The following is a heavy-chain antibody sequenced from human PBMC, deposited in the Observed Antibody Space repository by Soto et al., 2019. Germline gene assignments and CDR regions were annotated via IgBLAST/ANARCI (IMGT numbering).Heavy chain of an antibody. CDR2: IYTSGST. V-gene: IGHV4-4*07. CDR1: GGSISSYS. Sequence: PSETLSLTCTVSGGSISSYSWRWIRQPAGKGLEWIGRIYTSGSTNYNPSLKSRVTMSVDTAKNQVSLKLSSVTAADTAVYYCALSFEGRAEANWFDPWGQGTRVTVSS. CDR3: ALSFEGRAEANWFDP. D-gene: IGHD6-13*01. J-gene: IGHJ5*02.